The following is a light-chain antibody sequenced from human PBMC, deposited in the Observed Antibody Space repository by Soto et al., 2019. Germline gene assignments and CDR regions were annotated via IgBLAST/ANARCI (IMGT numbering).Light chain of an antibody. CDR1: SSDVGGYNY. CDR2: EVS. V-gene: IGLV2-8*01. CDR3: SAYAGSHSFGV. Sequence: QSALTQPPSASGSPGQSVTISCTGTSSDVGGYNYVSWYQQHPGKAPKLMIYEVSQRPSGVPDRFSGSKSGNTAPLTVSGLQAEDEADYYCSAYAGSHSFGVFGGGTKLTVL. J-gene: IGLJ2*01.